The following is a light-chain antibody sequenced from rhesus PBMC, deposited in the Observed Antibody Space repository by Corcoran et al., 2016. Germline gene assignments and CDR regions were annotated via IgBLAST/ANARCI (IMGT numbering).Light chain of an antibody. Sequence: DIHMTQSPSSLSASVGDTVTITCRASQGISNSLAWYQQKPGKAPKPLISYASSLATGAPSRFRGSGSGTDFTLTISSLRPEDFATYYCQQHNNFPPSFGQGTKVEIK. V-gene: IGKV1S16*01. CDR3: QQHNNFPPS. J-gene: IGKJ2*01. CDR2: YAS. CDR1: QGISNS.